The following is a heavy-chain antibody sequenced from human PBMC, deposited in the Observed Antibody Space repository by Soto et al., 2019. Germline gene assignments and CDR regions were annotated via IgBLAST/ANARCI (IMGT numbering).Heavy chain of an antibody. CDR3: ARGPVAGTKFSYYYYGMDV. Sequence: GASVKVSCKASGYTFTSYDINWVRQATGQGLEWMGWMNPNSGNTGYAQKFQGRVTMTRNTSISTAYMELSSLRSEDTAVYYCARGPVAGTKFSYYYYGMDVWGQGTTVTVSS. D-gene: IGHD6-19*01. CDR2: MNPNSGNT. J-gene: IGHJ6*02. CDR1: GYTFTSYD. V-gene: IGHV1-8*01.